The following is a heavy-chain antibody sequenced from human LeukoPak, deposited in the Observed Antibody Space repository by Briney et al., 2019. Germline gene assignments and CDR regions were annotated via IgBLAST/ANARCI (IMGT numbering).Heavy chain of an antibody. Sequence: ASVKVSCKASGDTFSGYYVHWVRQAPGQGLEWMGWMNPKSGGTNYAQKFQGRVTMTREMSISTAYMELSRLRSDDTAVYYCARAPVVTLFDYWGQGTLVTVSS. CDR3: ARAPVVTLFDY. CDR2: MNPKSGGT. V-gene: IGHV1-2*02. CDR1: GDTFSGYY. D-gene: IGHD4-23*01. J-gene: IGHJ4*02.